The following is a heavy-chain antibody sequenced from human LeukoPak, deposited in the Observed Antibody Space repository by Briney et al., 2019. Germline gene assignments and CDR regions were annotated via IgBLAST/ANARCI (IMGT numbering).Heavy chain of an antibody. J-gene: IGHJ4*02. CDR3: ARGWEPTDIDY. CDR1: GGSISSGDYY. D-gene: IGHD1-26*01. CDR2: IYYSGST. V-gene: IGHV4-30-4*08. Sequence: SETLSLTCTVSGGSISSGDYYWSWIRQPPGKGLEWIGYIYYSGSTYYNPSLKSRVTISVDTSKNQFSLKLSSVTAADTAVYYCARGWEPTDIDYWGQGTLVTVSS.